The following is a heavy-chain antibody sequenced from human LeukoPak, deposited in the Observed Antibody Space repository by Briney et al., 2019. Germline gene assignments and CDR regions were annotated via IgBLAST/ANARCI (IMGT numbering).Heavy chain of an antibody. CDR1: GFTFSSYS. CDR3: ARETGDTNYFFDY. J-gene: IGHJ4*02. CDR2: ISSSSSYI. V-gene: IGHV3-21*01. D-gene: IGHD2-21*01. Sequence: GGSLRLSCAASGFTFSSYSMNWVRQAPGKGLEWVSSISSSSSYIYYADSVKGRFTISRDSAKNSLYLQMNSLRAEDTAVYYCARETGDTNYFFDYWGQGTLVTVSS.